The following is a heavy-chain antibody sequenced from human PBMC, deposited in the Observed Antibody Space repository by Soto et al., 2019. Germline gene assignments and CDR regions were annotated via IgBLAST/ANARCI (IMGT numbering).Heavy chain of an antibody. D-gene: IGHD3-10*01. CDR3: ALYYGSARYLNWFDP. V-gene: IGHV4-31*03. Sequence: ALSLTCPVSGCSISSGDYYWSWIRQHPGKGLEWIGYIPYSGRTYYNPSLKSRVTISVDTSKNQFSLKLSSVTAADTAVYYCALYYGSARYLNWFDPWGQGTLVTVSS. CDR2: IPYSGRT. CDR1: GCSISSGDYY. J-gene: IGHJ5*02.